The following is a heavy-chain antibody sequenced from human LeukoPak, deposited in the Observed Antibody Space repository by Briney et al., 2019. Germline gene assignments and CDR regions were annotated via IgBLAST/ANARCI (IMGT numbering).Heavy chain of an antibody. CDR1: GFTFSSYW. V-gene: IGHV3-74*01. Sequence: GGSLRLSCAASGFTFSSYWMHWVRQAPGKGLVWVSRINSYGSSTSYADSVKGRFTISRDNAKNTLYLQMNSLRAEDTAVYYCARERDYYGSGSHFDYWGQGTLVTVSS. CDR2: INSYGSST. D-gene: IGHD3-10*01. J-gene: IGHJ4*02. CDR3: ARERDYYGSGSHFDY.